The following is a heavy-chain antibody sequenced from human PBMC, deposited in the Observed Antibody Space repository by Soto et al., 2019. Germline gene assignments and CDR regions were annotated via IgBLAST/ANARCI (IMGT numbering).Heavy chain of an antibody. CDR1: GFSFSIFG. Sequence: QVHLVESGGGVVQPGTSLRLSCAASGFSFSIFGMHWVRQAPGKGLEWVAGIWYDGSNKYYADSVKGRFSISRDNSKXXXYXQMNSLRAEDTAVYYCARDDKDEYGADRGGFGCWGQGTLVTVSS. J-gene: IGHJ4*02. CDR2: IWYDGSNK. CDR3: ARDDKDEYGADRGGFGC. D-gene: IGHD2-8*01. V-gene: IGHV3-33*01.